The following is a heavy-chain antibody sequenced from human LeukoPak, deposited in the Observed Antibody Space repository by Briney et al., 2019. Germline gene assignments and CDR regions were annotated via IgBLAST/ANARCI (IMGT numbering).Heavy chain of an antibody. CDR1: RGTLRTYE. CDR2: MSRTADRI. J-gene: IGHJ4*01. D-gene: IGHD5-24*01. Sequence: PGGSLRLSPTLSRGTLRTYEFKCVRDAPERRPEWISYMSRTADRIDHASSVKGRFTISRDSAKNSVYLQMNSLSVDDTAIYYCATRLPFTGYKNWGQGTLITVSS. V-gene: IGHV3-48*03. CDR3: ATRLPFTGYKN.